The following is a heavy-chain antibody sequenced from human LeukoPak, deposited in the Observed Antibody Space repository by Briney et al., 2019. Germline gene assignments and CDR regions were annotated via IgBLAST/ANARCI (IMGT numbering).Heavy chain of an antibody. CDR2: ISYDGSNK. Sequence: GGSLRLPCAASGFTFSSYAMHWVRQAPGKGLEWVAVISYDGSNKYYADSVKGRFTISRDNSKNTLYLQMNSLRAEDTAVYYCARAYDFWSGLDFWGQGTLVTVSS. CDR1: GFTFSSYA. CDR3: ARAYDFWSGLDF. J-gene: IGHJ4*02. D-gene: IGHD3-3*01. V-gene: IGHV3-30-3*01.